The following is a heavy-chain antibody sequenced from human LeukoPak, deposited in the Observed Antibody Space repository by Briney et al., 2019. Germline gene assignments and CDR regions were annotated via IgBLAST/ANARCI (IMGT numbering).Heavy chain of an antibody. Sequence: SQTLSLTCDISGDSVSRNSAARNWVRQSPSRGLEWLGRTYYRSQSFNDYAVSLKARITINPDTSKNRFSLQLNSVTPEDTALYSCAEGMGIFAYWGQGTLVTVS. D-gene: IGHD7-27*01. V-gene: IGHV6-1*01. CDR1: GDSVSRNSAA. CDR3: AEGMGIFAY. J-gene: IGHJ4*02. CDR2: TYYRSQSFN.